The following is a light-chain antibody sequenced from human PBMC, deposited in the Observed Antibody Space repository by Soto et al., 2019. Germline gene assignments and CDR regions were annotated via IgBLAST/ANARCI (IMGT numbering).Light chain of an antibody. CDR3: QQSYSTIT. Sequence: DIQMTQYPSSLSASIGDRVTITCRASQSMSSYLNWYQQKPGKAPKLLIYAASSLQSGVPSRFSGSGSGTDFTLTISSLQPEDFATYYCQQSYSTITFGQGTLLEI. CDR2: AAS. CDR1: QSMSSY. V-gene: IGKV1-39*01. J-gene: IGKJ5*01.